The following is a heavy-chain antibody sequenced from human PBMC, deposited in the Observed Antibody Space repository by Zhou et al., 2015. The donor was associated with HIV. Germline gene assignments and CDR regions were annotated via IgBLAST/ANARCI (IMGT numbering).Heavy chain of an antibody. V-gene: IGHV1-69*12. D-gene: IGHD2-2*02. Sequence: QVQLVQSGAEVKKPGSSVKVSCKASGGTFSSYAISWVRQAPGQGLEWMGGIIPIFGTANYAQKFQGRVTITADESTSTAYMELSSLRSDDTAVYYCATGCSTTRCFTEYGMDVWGQGTTVTVSS. CDR2: IIPIFGTA. CDR3: ATGCSTTRCFTEYGMDV. J-gene: IGHJ6*02. CDR1: GGTFSSYA.